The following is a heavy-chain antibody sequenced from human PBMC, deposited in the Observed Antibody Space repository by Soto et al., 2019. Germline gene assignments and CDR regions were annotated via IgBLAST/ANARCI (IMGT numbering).Heavy chain of an antibody. Sequence: SETLSLTCAVYGGSFSGYYWSWIRQPPGKGLEWIGEINHSGSTNYNPSLKSRVTISVDTSKNQFSLKLSSVTAADTAVYYCARGMITFGGVNLKGYYMYFWGKGTTV. CDR1: GGSFSGYY. V-gene: IGHV4-34*01. CDR2: INHSGST. CDR3: ARGMITFGGVNLKGYYMYF. D-gene: IGHD3-16*01. J-gene: IGHJ6*03.